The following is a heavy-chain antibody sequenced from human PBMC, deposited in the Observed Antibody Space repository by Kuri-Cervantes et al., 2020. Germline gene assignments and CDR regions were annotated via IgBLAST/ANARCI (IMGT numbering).Heavy chain of an antibody. Sequence: GGSLRLSCAASGFTFSSYWMSWVRQAPGKGLEWVANIKQDGSEKYYVDSVKGRFTISRDNAKNSLYLQMNSLRVEDTAVYYCTREVYCSSTSCYWDLSYYYGMDVWGQGTTVTVSS. CDR2: IKQDGSEK. V-gene: IGHV3-7*01. CDR1: GFTFSSYW. D-gene: IGHD2-2*01. J-gene: IGHJ6*02. CDR3: TREVYCSSTSCYWDLSYYYGMDV.